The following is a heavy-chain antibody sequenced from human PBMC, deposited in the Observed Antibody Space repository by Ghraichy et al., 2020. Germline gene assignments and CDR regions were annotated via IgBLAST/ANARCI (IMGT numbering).Heavy chain of an antibody. CDR2: ISYDGSNK. V-gene: IGHV3-30-3*01. J-gene: IGHJ3*02. CDR1: GFTFSSYA. Sequence: GGSLRLSCAASGFTFSSYAMHWVRQAPGKGLEWVAVISYDGSNKYYADSVKGRFTISRDNSKNTLYLQMNSLRAEDTAVYYCARDRNVVVPADAFDIWGQGTMVTVSS. D-gene: IGHD2-2*01. CDR3: ARDRNVVVPADAFDI.